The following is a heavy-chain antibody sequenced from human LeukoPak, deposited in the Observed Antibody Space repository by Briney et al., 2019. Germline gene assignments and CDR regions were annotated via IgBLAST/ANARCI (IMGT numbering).Heavy chain of an antibody. CDR2: IIPIFGTA. CDR3: ARGYCSSTSCNFDY. V-gene: IGHV1-69*01. D-gene: IGHD2-2*01. J-gene: IGHJ4*02. Sequence: GIIPIFGTANYAQKFQGRVTITADESTSTAYMELSSLRSEDTAVYYCARGYCSSTSCNFDYWGQGTLVTVSS.